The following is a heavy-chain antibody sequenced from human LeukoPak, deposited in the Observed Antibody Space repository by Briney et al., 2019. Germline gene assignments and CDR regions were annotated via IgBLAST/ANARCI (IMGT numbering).Heavy chain of an antibody. V-gene: IGHV4-4*02. CDR2: VNLQGST. CDR1: GGSITNTNY. J-gene: IGHJ4*02. Sequence: SETLPLTCGVSGGSITNTNYWTWVRQPPGKGLEWIGEVNLQGSTNYNPSLMGRVAIAVDTSENHISLQLTSVTAADTAVYYCAREGGPYRPLDYSGQGTLVTVSS. CDR3: AREGGPYRPLDY.